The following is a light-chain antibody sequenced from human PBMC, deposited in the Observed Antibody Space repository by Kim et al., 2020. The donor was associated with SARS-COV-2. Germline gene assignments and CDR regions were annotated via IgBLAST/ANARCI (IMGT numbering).Light chain of an antibody. J-gene: IGKJ4*01. Sequence: SVGDRVTITCPASQSIISWLAWYQQKPGKAPKLLIYKASSLESGVPSRFSVSVSGTEFTLTISSLQPDDFATYYCQQYNSYSPLTFGGGTKVDIK. V-gene: IGKV1-5*03. CDR2: KAS. CDR1: QSIISW. CDR3: QQYNSYSPLT.